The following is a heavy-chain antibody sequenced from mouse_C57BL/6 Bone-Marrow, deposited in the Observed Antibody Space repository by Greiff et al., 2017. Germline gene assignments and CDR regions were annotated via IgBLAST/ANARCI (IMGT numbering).Heavy chain of an antibody. CDR2: ISDGGSYT. D-gene: IGHD1-1*01. CDR1: GFTFSSYA. CDR3: ARVYYYGSSPYYYAMDY. J-gene: IGHJ4*01. V-gene: IGHV5-4*03. Sequence: EVMLVESGGGLVKPGGSLKLSCAASGFTFSSYAMSWVRQTPEKRLEWVATISDGGSYTYYPDNVKGRFTISRDNAKNNLYLQMSHLKSEDTAMXYCARVYYYGSSPYYYAMDYWGQGTSVTVSS.